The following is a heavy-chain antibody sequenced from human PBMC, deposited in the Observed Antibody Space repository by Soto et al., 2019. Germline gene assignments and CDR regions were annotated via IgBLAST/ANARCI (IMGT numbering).Heavy chain of an antibody. D-gene: IGHD3-22*01. CDR2: ISANSGNK. Sequence: QVQLVQSGAEVKKPGASVKVSCKAIGFIFNNYAISWVRQAPGQGLEWMGWISANSGNKNYAQKLQGRVTITTDTPTRTAYMDLRSLRSFDTVVYYCSRAGNYDSSGRYFWGQGTLVSVSS. CDR3: SRAGNYDSSGRYF. J-gene: IGHJ4*02. V-gene: IGHV1-18*04. CDR1: GFIFNNYA.